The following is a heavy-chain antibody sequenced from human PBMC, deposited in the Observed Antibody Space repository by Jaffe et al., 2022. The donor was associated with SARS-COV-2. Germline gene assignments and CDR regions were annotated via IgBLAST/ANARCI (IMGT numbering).Heavy chain of an antibody. V-gene: IGHV4-59*01. CDR3: ARNAAGPIGEPFDY. CDR1: GGSISPYY. J-gene: IGHJ4*02. D-gene: IGHD6-13*01. Sequence: QVQLQESGPGLVKPSEALSLTCTVSGGSISPYYWSWIRQPPGKGLEWIGYIYYSGSTNYNPSLKSRVTISVDRSKNQFSLKLSSVTAADTAVYYCARNAAGPIGEPFDYWGQGTLVTVSS. CDR2: IYYSGST.